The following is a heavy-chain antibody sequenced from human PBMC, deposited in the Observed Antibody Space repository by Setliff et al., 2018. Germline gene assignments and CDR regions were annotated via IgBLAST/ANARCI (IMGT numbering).Heavy chain of an antibody. D-gene: IGHD3-3*01. CDR3: ARVTGFSYMDV. J-gene: IGHJ6*03. CDR2: IYTDGST. Sequence: SETLSLTCAVSGDSISRAKYYWSWIRQSAGKGLECIGRIYTDGSTKYNPSLNSRVTLLIDTAKNQISLRLSSVTAADTAVYFCARVTGFSYMDVWGKGTTVTVSS. V-gene: IGHV4-61*02. CDR1: GDSISRAKYY.